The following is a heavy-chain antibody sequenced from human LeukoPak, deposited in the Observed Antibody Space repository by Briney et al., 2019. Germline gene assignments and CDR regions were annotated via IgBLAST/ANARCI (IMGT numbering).Heavy chain of an antibody. D-gene: IGHD3-22*01. CDR3: ARLADYYDSSGSAS. CDR1: GYTFTGYY. V-gene: IGHV1-2*02. Sequence: ASVKVSCKASGYTFTGYYMHWVRQAPGQGLEWMGWINPNSGGTSYAQKFQGRVTMTRDTSISTAYMELSRLKSDDTAVYYCARLADYYDSSGSASWGQGTLVTVSS. J-gene: IGHJ5*02. CDR2: INPNSGGT.